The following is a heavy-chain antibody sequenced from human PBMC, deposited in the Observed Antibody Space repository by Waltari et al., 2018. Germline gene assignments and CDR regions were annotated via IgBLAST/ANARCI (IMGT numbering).Heavy chain of an antibody. D-gene: IGHD3-22*01. J-gene: IGHJ4*02. CDR2: INPKNGDT. CDR3: LRDSSGSHFDY. CDR1: GYTFTGYA. V-gene: IGHV1-2*06. Sequence: LVQSAAEVKKPGASVKVSCKASGYTFTGYAILWVRQAPGQGLEWMGRINPKNGDTHYAQKFQGRVAMTTDTSTNTAFMELHSLRSDDTAVYYCLRDSSGSHFDYWGQGTLVTVSS.